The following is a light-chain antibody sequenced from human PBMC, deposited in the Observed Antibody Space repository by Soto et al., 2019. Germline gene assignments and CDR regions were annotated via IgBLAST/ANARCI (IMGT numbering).Light chain of an antibody. Sequence: EIVLTQSPGTLSLSPGERATLSCRASQSVGSSYLAWYQQKPDQAPRLLIYAASSRATDIPDRFSGSGSGTDFTLTISRLEPEDFAVYYCQQYGSSPYTFGQGTKLEIK. J-gene: IGKJ2*01. CDR3: QQYGSSPYT. CDR1: QSVGSSY. V-gene: IGKV3-20*01. CDR2: AAS.